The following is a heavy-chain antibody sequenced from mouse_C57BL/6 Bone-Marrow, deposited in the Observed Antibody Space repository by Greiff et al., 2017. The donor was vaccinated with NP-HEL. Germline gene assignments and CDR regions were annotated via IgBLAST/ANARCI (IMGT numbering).Heavy chain of an antibody. D-gene: IGHD2-2*01. Sequence: QVHVKQSGAELVKPGASVKLSCKASGYTFTSYWMHWVKQRPGQGLEWIGMIHPNSGSTNYNEKFKSKATLTVDKSSSTAYMQLSSLTSEDSAVYYCARGLLWLRRRDYYAMDYWGQGTSVTVSS. CDR2: IHPNSGST. CDR1: GYTFTSYW. V-gene: IGHV1-64*01. CDR3: ARGLLWLRRRDYYAMDY. J-gene: IGHJ4*01.